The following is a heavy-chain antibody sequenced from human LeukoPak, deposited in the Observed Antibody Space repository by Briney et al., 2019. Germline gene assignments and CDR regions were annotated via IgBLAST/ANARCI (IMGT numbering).Heavy chain of an antibody. CDR1: GGSITSSSYY. V-gene: IGHV4-39*01. CDR2: IYYTGST. D-gene: IGHD6-13*01. CDR3: TRHEWHSSSCHYDY. Sequence: PSETLSLTCTVSGGSITSSSYYWGWIRQPPGKGLEWIGSIYYTGSTYYNPSLKSRVTQSVDTSKNQFSPKLSSVTAADTAVYYCTRHEWHSSSCHYDYWGQGTLVTVSS. J-gene: IGHJ4*02.